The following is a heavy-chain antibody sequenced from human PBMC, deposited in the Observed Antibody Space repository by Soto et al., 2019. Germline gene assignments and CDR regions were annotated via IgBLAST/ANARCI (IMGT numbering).Heavy chain of an antibody. CDR1: GFSFSTYS. V-gene: IGHV3-23*01. J-gene: IGHJ4*02. CDR2: LSGGGSNT. Sequence: EVQLLESGGGLVQPGGSLRLSCAASGFSFSTYSMAWVRQTPGKGLAWVSGLSGGGSNTFYADSVQGRFTISVDNSNKTGYLQMNSLIVEDTAVYYCARWDGYGDVWGQGTLVTVTS. CDR3: ARWDGYGDV. D-gene: IGHD4-17*01.